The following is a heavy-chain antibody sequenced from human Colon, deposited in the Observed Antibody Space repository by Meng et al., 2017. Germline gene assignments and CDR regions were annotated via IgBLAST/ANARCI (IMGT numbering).Heavy chain of an antibody. CDR2: VHYSGNT. V-gene: IGHV4-4*02. D-gene: IGHD7-27*01. CDR1: GGSVSGSNW. CDR3: ARGYLGTPVVHFDS. Sequence: SETLSLTCAVSGGSVSGSNWWGWVRQSPEKGLEWIGEVHYSGNTNYNSSLKSRVTMSVDRSKNHFSLNLTSVTAADTAVYYCARGYLGTPVVHFDSWGQGALVTVSS. J-gene: IGHJ4*02.